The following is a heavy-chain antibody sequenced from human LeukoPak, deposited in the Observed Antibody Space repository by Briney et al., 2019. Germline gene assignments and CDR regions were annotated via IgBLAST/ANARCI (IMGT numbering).Heavy chain of an antibody. CDR1: GGSIASSGFY. Sequence: PSETLSLTCRVSGGSIASSGFYWGCIPSPPGKGLEWVSAISNGYYYADSVKGRFTISRDNSKNTVYLQMSSLRDEDTAVYFCVREAGYCTAASCSKTNWFDPWGQGTLVTVSS. J-gene: IGHJ5*02. D-gene: IGHD2-8*02. V-gene: IGHV3-53*01. CDR2: ISNGY. CDR3: VREAGYCTAASCSKTNWFDP.